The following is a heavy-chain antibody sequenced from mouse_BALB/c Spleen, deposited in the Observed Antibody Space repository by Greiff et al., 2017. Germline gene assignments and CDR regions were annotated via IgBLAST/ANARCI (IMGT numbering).Heavy chain of an antibody. CDR1: GYAFSSYW. Sequence: VQLQQSGAELVRPGSSVKISCKASGYAFSSYWMNWVKQRPGQGLEWIGQIYPGDGDTNYNGKFKGKATLTADKSSSTAYMQLSSLTSEDSAVYFCAGGDDGYALDYWGQGTSVTVSS. V-gene: IGHV1-80*01. D-gene: IGHD2-2*01. CDR3: AGGDDGYALDY. J-gene: IGHJ4*01. CDR2: IYPGDGDT.